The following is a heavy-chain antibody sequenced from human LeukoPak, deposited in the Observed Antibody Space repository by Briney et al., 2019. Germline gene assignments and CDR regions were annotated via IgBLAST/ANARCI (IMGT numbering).Heavy chain of an antibody. J-gene: IGHJ4*02. CDR2: ISGSGGST. V-gene: IGHV3-23*01. D-gene: IGHD3-10*01. CDR1: GFTFSSYW. CDR3: AKDDSVLLWFGSTN. Sequence: GGSLRLSCAASGFTFSSYWMSWVRQAPGKGLEWVSAISGSGGSTYYADSVKGRFTISRDNSKNTLYLQMNSLRAEDTAVYYCAKDDSVLLWFGSTNWGQGTLVTVSS.